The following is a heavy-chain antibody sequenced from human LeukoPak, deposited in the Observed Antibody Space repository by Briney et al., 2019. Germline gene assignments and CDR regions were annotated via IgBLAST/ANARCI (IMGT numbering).Heavy chain of an antibody. CDR3: VRERNNFWSGHHSIFDS. CDR1: GFIFSDHW. V-gene: IGHV3-74*01. Sequence: AGGSLRLSCAASGFIFSDHWMHWVRQAPGKGLVWLSRINNDGSSTIYADSVKGRFTFSRDNAENTLFLEMSSLRVEDTAVYYCVRERNNFWSGHHSIFDSWGREPWSPSPQ. J-gene: IGHJ4*02. CDR2: INNDGSST. D-gene: IGHD3-3*01.